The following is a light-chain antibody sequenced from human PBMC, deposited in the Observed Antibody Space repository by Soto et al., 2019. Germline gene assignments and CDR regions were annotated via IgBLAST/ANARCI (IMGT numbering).Light chain of an antibody. CDR1: SSDVGGYNY. Sequence: QSALTQSASVSGSPGQSITISCTGTSSDVGGYNYVSWYQQHPDKAPNLIIFDVSNRPSGVSNRFSGSKSGNSASLTISGLQAEDEADYYCSSYTGSNTPVVFGGGTKLTVL. J-gene: IGLJ2*01. CDR2: DVS. CDR3: SSYTGSNTPVV. V-gene: IGLV2-14*01.